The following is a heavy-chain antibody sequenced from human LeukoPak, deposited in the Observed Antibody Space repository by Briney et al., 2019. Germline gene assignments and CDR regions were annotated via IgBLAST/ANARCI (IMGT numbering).Heavy chain of an antibody. Sequence: GGSLRLSCAASGFTVSSSHMTWVHQTPGKGLEWVSVTYSGGNTDYADSVKGRLTISRDNSKNTLYLQMSSLRVEDTAIYYCARGRNYFPIDYWGQGTFVIVSS. CDR2: TYSGGNT. CDR3: ARGRNYFPIDY. CDR1: GFTVSSSH. V-gene: IGHV3-53*01. J-gene: IGHJ4*02. D-gene: IGHD2/OR15-2a*01.